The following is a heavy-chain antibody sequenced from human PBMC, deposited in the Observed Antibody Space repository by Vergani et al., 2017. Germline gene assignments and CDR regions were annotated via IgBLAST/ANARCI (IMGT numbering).Heavy chain of an antibody. CDR2: IYYSGST. D-gene: IGHD3-16*01. V-gene: IGHV4-59*01. J-gene: IGHJ4*02. CDR1: GGSISSYY. CDR3: ASYYDRLDY. Sequence: QLQLQESGPGLVKPSETLSLTCTVSGGSISSYYWSWIRQPPGKGLEWIGYIYYSGSTNYNPSLKSRVTISVDTSKNQFSLKLSSVTAADTAVYYCASYYDRLDYWGQGTLVTVSS.